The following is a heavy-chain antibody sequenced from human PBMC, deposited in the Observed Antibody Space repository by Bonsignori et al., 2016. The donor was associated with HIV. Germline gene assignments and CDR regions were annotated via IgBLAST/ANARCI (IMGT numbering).Heavy chain of an antibody. D-gene: IGHD2/OR15-2a*01. CDR3: AYIARSSSRISYDAFDI. CDR2: ISSSSSYI. J-gene: IGHJ3*02. V-gene: IGHV3-21*01. Sequence: WIRQPPGKGLEWVSSISSSSSYIYYADSVKGRFTISRDNAKNSLYLQMNSLRAEDTAVYYCAYIARSSSRISYDAFDIWGQGTMVTVSS.